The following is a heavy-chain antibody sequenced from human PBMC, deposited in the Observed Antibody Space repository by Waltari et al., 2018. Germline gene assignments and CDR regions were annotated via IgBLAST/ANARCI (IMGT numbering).Heavy chain of an antibody. J-gene: IGHJ6*03. Sequence: QLQLQESGPGLVKPSETLSLTCTVSGGSISSSSYYWGWIRQPQGKGLEWIGSSYYSGSTYSNPSLKSRVTISVDTSKNQFSLKLSSVTAADTAVYYCASQGNSYYYMDVWGKGTTVTVSS. V-gene: IGHV4-39*01. CDR3: ASQGNSYYYMDV. CDR1: GGSISSSSYY. CDR2: SYYSGST.